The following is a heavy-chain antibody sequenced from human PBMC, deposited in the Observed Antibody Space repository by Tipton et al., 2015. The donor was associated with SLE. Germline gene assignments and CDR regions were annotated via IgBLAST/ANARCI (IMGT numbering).Heavy chain of an antibody. CDR3: ARDQVGVGDLDF. J-gene: IGHJ4*02. V-gene: IGHV4-59*01. CDR1: GGSINRSY. Sequence: LRLSCTVSGGSINRSYWSWIRQPPGKGLEWIGYVYYSGSTNYNPSLKSRVTISMDPSKNQFSLKLTSVTAADTAVYYCARDQVGVGDLDFWGQGSLVTVSS. CDR2: VYYSGST. D-gene: IGHD3-16*01.